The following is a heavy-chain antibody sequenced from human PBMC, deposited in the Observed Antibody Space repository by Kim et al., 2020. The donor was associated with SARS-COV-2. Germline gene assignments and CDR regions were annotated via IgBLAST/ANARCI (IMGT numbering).Heavy chain of an antibody. CDR2: ISGSGGST. CDR3: AKASPRSGWGPRWFDP. CDR1: GFTFSSYA. J-gene: IGHJ5*02. D-gene: IGHD6-19*01. Sequence: GVSLILSCAASGFTFSSYAMSWVRQAPGKGLEWVSAISGSGGSTYYADSVKGRFTISRDNSKNTLYLQMNSLRAEDTAVYYCAKASPRSGWGPRWFDPWGQGTLVTVSS. V-gene: IGHV3-23*01.